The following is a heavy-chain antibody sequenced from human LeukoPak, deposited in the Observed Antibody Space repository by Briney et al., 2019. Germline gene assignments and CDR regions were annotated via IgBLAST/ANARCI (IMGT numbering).Heavy chain of an antibody. J-gene: IGHJ4*02. CDR1: EYTFTGYY. CDR3: ARDRSYYGSGSYYNRPYSFDY. CDR2: INPNSGGT. V-gene: IGHV1-2*02. D-gene: IGHD3-10*01. Sequence: GASVKVSCKTSEYTFTGYYMHWVRQAPGQGLEWMGWINPNSGGTNYAQKFQGRVTMTRDTSISTAYMELSRLRSDDTAVYYCARDRSYYGSGSYYNRPYSFDYWGQGTLVTVSS.